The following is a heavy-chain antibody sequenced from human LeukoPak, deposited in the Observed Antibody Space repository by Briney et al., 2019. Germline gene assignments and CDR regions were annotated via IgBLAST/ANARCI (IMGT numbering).Heavy chain of an antibody. V-gene: IGHV3-7*03. D-gene: IGHD6-6*01. CDR3: AKGRLQYSSSSLFDY. J-gene: IGHJ4*02. CDR1: GFPFNTYW. Sequence: GGSLRLSCAASGFPFNTYWMTWVRQAPGKGLEWVANIKEDGSEEHYVDPVKGRFTISRDNSKNTLYLQMNSLRAEDTAVYYCAKGRLQYSSSSLFDYWGQGTLVTVSS. CDR2: IKEDGSEE.